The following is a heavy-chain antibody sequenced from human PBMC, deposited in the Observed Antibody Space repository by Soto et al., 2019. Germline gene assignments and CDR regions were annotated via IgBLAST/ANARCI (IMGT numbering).Heavy chain of an antibody. J-gene: IGHJ6*02. CDR3: ARDRRIAAAGYYYYYGMDV. Sequence: QVQLQESGPGLVKPSQTLSLTYTVSGGSISSGGYYWSWIRQHPGKGLEWIGYIYYSGSTYYNPSLKSRVTISVDTSKNQFSLKLSSVTAADTAVYYCARDRRIAAAGYYYYYGMDVWGQGTTVTVSS. V-gene: IGHV4-31*03. CDR1: GGSISSGGYY. CDR2: IYYSGST. D-gene: IGHD6-13*01.